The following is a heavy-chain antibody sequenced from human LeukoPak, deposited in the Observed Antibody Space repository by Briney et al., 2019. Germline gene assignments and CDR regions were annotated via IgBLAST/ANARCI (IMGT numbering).Heavy chain of an antibody. J-gene: IGHJ4*02. V-gene: IGHV4-39*01. D-gene: IGHD4-17*01. CDR3: ARQGRSTVTTIDY. CDR1: GGSIISSSYY. CDR2: IYYSGST. Sequence: PSETLSLTCTVSGGSIISSSYYWGWIRQPPGKGLEWIGSIYYSGSTYYNPSLKSRVTISVDTSKNQFSLKLTSVTAADTAVYYCARQGRSTVTTIDYWGQGTLVTVSS.